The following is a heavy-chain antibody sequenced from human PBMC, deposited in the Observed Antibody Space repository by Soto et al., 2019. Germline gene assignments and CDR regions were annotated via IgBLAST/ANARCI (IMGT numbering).Heavy chain of an antibody. D-gene: IGHD2-21*01. CDR2: IFYDGSAK. J-gene: IGHJ4*02. Sequence: GXSLRLSCAASGCTFRNVGIHWFSQAPGKGLEWVAVIFYDGSAKYYADSVKGRFTISRDNSKNTLYLQMKTLRAEDTAVYYCARDIRSTYFDYWGQGTPVTVSS. CDR1: GCTFRNVG. CDR3: ARDIRSTYFDY. V-gene: IGHV3-30*12.